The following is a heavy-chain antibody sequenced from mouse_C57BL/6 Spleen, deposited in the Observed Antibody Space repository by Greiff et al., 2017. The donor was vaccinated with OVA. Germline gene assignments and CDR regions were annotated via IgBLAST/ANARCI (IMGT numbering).Heavy chain of an antibody. J-gene: IGHJ2*01. Sequence: EVQLQESGGGLVQPGGSMKLSCAASGFTFSDAWMDWVRQSPEKGLEWVAEIRNKANDHATYYAESVKGRFTISRDDSKSSVYLQMNSLRAEDTGIYYCTRESYDYDYFDYWGQGTTLTVSS. CDR3: TRESYDYDYFDY. CDR2: IRNKANDHAT. CDR1: GFTFSDAW. D-gene: IGHD2-4*01. V-gene: IGHV6-6*01.